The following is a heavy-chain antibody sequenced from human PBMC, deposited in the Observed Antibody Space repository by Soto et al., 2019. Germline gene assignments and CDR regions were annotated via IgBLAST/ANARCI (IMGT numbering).Heavy chain of an antibody. CDR1: GDSISSNY. CDR3: ARSVFP. V-gene: IGHV4-59*06. CDR2: IYYSGST. Sequence: PSETLSLTCTVSGDSISSNYWSWIRQHPGKGLEWIGYIYYSGSTYYNPSLKSRVTISVDTSKNQFSLKLSSVTAADTAIYYCARSVFPWGQGTLVTVSS. J-gene: IGHJ5*02.